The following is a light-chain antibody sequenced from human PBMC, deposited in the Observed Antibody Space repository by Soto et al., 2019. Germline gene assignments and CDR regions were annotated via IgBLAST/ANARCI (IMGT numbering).Light chain of an antibody. CDR2: AAS. CDR1: QTISSW. V-gene: IGKV1-39*01. Sequence: DIQMNQSPSSMSGSVGDRVTITCRASQTISSWLAWYQQKPGKAPKLLIYAASRLQSGVPSRFSGSGSGTDFTLTISSLQPEDFATYYCRQSYSTPPTFGQGTKVDIK. CDR3: RQSYSTPPT. J-gene: IGKJ2*01.